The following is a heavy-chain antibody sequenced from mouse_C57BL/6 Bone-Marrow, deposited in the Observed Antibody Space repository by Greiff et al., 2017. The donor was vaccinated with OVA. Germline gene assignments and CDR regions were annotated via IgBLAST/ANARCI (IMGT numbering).Heavy chain of an antibody. Sequence: EVHLVESGGGLVKPGGSLKLSCAASGFTFSDYGMHWVRQAPEKGLEWVAYISSGSSTIYYADTVKGRFTISRDNAKNTLFLQRTSLRSEDTAMYYCARASSYYGSSYWYFDVWGTGTTVTVSS. CDR2: ISSGSSTI. V-gene: IGHV5-17*01. CDR3: ARASSYYGSSYWYFDV. D-gene: IGHD1-1*01. J-gene: IGHJ1*03. CDR1: GFTFSDYG.